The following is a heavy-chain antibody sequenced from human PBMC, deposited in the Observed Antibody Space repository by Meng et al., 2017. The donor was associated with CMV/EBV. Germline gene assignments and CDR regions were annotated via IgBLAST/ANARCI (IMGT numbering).Heavy chain of an antibody. CDR1: GGTFITFA. CDR3: ARGGDSWYSDY. V-gene: IGHV1-69*12. D-gene: IGHD1-26*01. J-gene: IGHJ4*02. CDR2: IIPVFETA. Sequence: VQTVQSAAEAKKPWSSVKYSCKTSGGTFITFAISWVRQAPGEGLEWMGGIIPVFETANYAERFQDRVTITADDSTTTAYMELSSLRADDTALYFCARGGDSWYSDYWGQGTLVTVSS.